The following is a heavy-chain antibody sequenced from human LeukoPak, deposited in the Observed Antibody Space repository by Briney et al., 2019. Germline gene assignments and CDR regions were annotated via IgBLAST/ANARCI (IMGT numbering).Heavy chain of an antibody. CDR1: GFTFSSYS. CDR2: ISSSSSTI. CDR3: ARGLGYYFDY. Sequence: GGSLRHSCAASGFTFSSYSMNWVRQAPGKGLEWVSYISSSSSTIYYADSVKGRFTISRDNAKNSLYLQMNSLRAEDTAVYYCARGLGYYFDYWGQGTLVTVSS. J-gene: IGHJ4*02. D-gene: IGHD3-10*01. V-gene: IGHV3-48*01.